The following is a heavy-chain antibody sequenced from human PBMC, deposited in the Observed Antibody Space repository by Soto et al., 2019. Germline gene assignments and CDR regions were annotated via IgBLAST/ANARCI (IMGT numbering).Heavy chain of an antibody. J-gene: IGHJ6*02. V-gene: IGHV1-69*12. CDR3: ARGGESNFADYYDSGMGV. Sequence: QVQLVQSGAEVKKPGSSVKVSCKASGGTFSSYAISWVRQAPGQGLEWMGGIIPIFGTANYAQKFQGRVTMTADESTSRAERGWISRSSADTAVDYCARGGESNFADYYDSGMGVWGQGTTVTVSS. CDR1: GGTFSSYA. D-gene: IGHD3-16*01. CDR2: IIPIFGTA.